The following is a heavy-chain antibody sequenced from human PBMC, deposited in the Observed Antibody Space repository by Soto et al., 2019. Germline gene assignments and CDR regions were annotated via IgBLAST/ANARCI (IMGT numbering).Heavy chain of an antibody. D-gene: IGHD3-16*01. CDR3: AKDWAEAEKYYMDV. Sequence: VQLVESGGGVVQPGRSLRLSCAASGFTFSSYGMHWVRQAPGKGLEWVAVISYDGSNNYYADSVKGRFTISRDNSKNTLYLQMNSLRAEDTAVYYCAKDWAEAEKYYMDVWGKGTTVTVSS. V-gene: IGHV3-30*18. CDR2: ISYDGSNN. J-gene: IGHJ6*03. CDR1: GFTFSSYG.